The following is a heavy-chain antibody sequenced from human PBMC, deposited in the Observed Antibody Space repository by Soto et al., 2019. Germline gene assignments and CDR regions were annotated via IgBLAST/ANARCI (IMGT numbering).Heavy chain of an antibody. CDR2: IYSGGTA. V-gene: IGHV3-53*01. CDR1: GFTVSNNY. CDR3: VRGERF. Sequence: HPGGSLRLSCAASGFTVSNNYMTWVRQAPGKGLEWVSVIYSGGTAYYADSVNGRFTISRDNSKNTVYLQMNSLRVEDTAVYYCVRGERFWGQGTLVTVS. J-gene: IGHJ4*02.